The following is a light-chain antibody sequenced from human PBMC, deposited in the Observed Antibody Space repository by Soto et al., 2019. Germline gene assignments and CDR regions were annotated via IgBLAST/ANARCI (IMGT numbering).Light chain of an antibody. Sequence: DIQMTQSPSSLSASVGDRVTITCRASQGISNYLAWYQQKPGKVPKLLIYAASTFQAGVRSRFSGSGSWTDFTLTISCLQTEDVATYYCQKYNSPPFTFGPGTKVDIK. CDR3: QKYNSPPFT. J-gene: IGKJ3*01. CDR2: AAS. V-gene: IGKV1-27*01. CDR1: QGISNY.